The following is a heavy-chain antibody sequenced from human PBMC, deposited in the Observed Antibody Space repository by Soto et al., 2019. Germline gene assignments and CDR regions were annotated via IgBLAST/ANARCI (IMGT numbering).Heavy chain of an antibody. Sequence: SETLSLTCAVYGGSFSVYYGTWIRHPPGTGLEWIGEINHSGSTNYNPSLKSRVTISVDTSKDQFSLKLTSVTAADTAVYYCARDKITGLFAYWGQGTLVPVSS. CDR2: INHSGST. CDR1: GGSFSVYY. V-gene: IGHV4-34*01. J-gene: IGHJ4*02. CDR3: ARDKITGLFAY. D-gene: IGHD2-8*02.